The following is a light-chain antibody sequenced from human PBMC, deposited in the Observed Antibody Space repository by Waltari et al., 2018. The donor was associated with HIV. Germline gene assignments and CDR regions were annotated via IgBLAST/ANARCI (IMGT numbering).Light chain of an antibody. Sequence: EIVLTQSPATLSLSPGERATLSCRTSQTVNSYLAWYQHRPGQAPRLLIYDASTRATGVPARFSGSGSGTLFTLTISGLEPEDFAVYYCHQGTFGPGTKVNV. CDR2: DAS. J-gene: IGKJ3*01. CDR1: QTVNSY. V-gene: IGKV3-11*01. CDR3: HQGT.